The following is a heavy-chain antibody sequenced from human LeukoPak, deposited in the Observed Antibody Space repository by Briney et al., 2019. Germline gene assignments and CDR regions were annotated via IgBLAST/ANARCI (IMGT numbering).Heavy chain of an antibody. CDR2: IYYSGST. D-gene: IGHD3-22*01. J-gene: IGHJ4*02. V-gene: IGHV4-59*01. CDR1: GGSISSYY. CDR3: ARVGTPKHYYYDSSGYYDY. Sequence: SETLSLTCTVSGGSISSYYWSWIRQPPGKGLEWIGYIYYSGSTNYNPSLKSRVTISVDTSKNQFSLKLSSVTAADTAVYYCARVGTPKHYYYDSSGYYDYWGQGTLVTVSS.